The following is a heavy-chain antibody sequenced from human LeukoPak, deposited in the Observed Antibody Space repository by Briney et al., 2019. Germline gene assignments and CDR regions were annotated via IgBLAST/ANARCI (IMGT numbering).Heavy chain of an antibody. CDR1: GFTFSSYW. Sequence: GGSLRLSCAASGFTFSSYWMHWVRQDPGKGLVWVSRLNPDGGGTTYADSVKGRFTISRDNAKSTLYLQMNSLQAEDTALYYCARGRFRDGYNPDYWGQGTLVTVSS. J-gene: IGHJ4*02. D-gene: IGHD5-24*01. CDR3: ARGRFRDGYNPDY. CDR2: LNPDGGGT. V-gene: IGHV3-74*03.